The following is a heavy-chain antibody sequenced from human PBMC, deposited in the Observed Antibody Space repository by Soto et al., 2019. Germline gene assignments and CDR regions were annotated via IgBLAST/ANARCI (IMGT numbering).Heavy chain of an antibody. Sequence: SETLSLTCTVSGGSIDSSTYYWGWIRQPPGKGLEWIGSIFYNGNTFYNPSLKSRITISVDTSKNQFSLKLSSVTAADTAVYYCARQQWLVLNAFDIWGQGTMVTVSS. CDR1: GGSIDSSTYY. V-gene: IGHV4-39*01. CDR3: ARQQWLVLNAFDI. J-gene: IGHJ3*02. CDR2: IFYNGNT. D-gene: IGHD6-19*01.